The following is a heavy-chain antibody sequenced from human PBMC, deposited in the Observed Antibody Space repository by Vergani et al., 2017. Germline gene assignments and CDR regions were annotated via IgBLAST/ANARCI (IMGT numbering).Heavy chain of an antibody. CDR2: IYYSENK. CDR3: ARFFRDAGMIYGGTVENWFDP. J-gene: IGHJ5*02. V-gene: IGHV4-39*01. CDR1: GGSITYGAFY. D-gene: IGHD3-10*01. Sequence: QLQLQESGPGLVKPSETLSLTCTVSGGSITYGAFYWGWIRQSPGKGLEWIGSIYYSENKFYNPSLESRVTLSIDTTKNQFSLKLKSVTAADTAVYYCARFFRDAGMIYGGTVENWFDPWGQGTLVTVSS.